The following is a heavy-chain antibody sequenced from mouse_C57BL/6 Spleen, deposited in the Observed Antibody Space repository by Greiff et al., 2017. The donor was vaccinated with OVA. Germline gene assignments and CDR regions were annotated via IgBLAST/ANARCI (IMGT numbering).Heavy chain of an antibody. J-gene: IGHJ2*01. CDR2: IDPSSGYT. D-gene: IGHD1-1*01. CDR3: ARVNYGSSALFGY. V-gene: IGHV1-7*01. CDR1: GYNFTYYW. Sequence: QVQLQQSGAELAKPGASVKLSCKASGYNFTYYWMHWVKQRPGQGLEWIGYIDPSSGYTKYNQKFKDKATLTADKSSSTAYMQLSSLTSEDSAVYYCARVNYGSSALFGYWGQGTTLTVSA.